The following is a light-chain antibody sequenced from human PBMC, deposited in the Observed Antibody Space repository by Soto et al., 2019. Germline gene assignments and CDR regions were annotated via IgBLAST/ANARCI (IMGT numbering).Light chain of an antibody. V-gene: IGLV2-18*01. CDR1: SSDFGSYNR. J-gene: IGLJ1*01. CDR2: EVS. Sequence: QSSLTQPPSVSGSPGQSVTISCTGTSSDFGSYNRVSWYQRPPGTGPKLMIYEVSNRPSGVPDRFSGSKSGNTASLTISGLQAEDEAEYYCSLYTSDRTYVVGNGTKITVL. CDR3: SLYTSDRTYV.